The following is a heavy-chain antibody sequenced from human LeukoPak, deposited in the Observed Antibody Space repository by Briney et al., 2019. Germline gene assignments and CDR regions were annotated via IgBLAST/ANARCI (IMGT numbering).Heavy chain of an antibody. Sequence: ASVKVSCKASGYTFTSYGISWVRQAPGQGLEWMGWISAYNGNTNYAQKLQGRVTMTTDTSTGTAYMELRSLRSDDTAVYYCARDLISRWELPNDAFDIWGQGTMVTVSS. CDR1: GYTFTSYG. CDR3: ARDLISRWELPNDAFDI. CDR2: ISAYNGNT. J-gene: IGHJ3*02. D-gene: IGHD1-26*01. V-gene: IGHV1-18*01.